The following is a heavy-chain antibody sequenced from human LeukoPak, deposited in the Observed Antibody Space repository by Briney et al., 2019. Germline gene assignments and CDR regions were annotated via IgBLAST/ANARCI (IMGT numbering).Heavy chain of an antibody. Sequence: PSETLSLTCAVSGGSISSGGYSWSWIRQPPGKGLEWIGYIYYSGSTYYNPSLKSRVTISVDTSKNQFSLKLSSVTAADTAVYYCARVEAVAGTVDYWGQGTLVTVSS. D-gene: IGHD6-19*01. CDR3: ARVEAVAGTVDY. CDR2: IYYSGST. J-gene: IGHJ4*02. CDR1: GGSISSGGYS. V-gene: IGHV4-30-4*07.